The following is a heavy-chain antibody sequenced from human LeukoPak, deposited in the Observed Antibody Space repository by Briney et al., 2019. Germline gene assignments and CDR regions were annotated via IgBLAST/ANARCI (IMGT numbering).Heavy chain of an antibody. Sequence: SETLSLTCAVSGYSISSGYYWGWIRQPPGKGLEWIGSVYHSGSTYYNPSLKSRVTISVDTSKNQFSLKLSSVTAADTAVYYCARDAGMYSSSWYYFDYWGQGTLVTVSS. D-gene: IGHD6-13*01. J-gene: IGHJ4*02. V-gene: IGHV4-38-2*02. CDR1: GYSISSGYY. CDR3: ARDAGMYSSSWYYFDY. CDR2: VYHSGST.